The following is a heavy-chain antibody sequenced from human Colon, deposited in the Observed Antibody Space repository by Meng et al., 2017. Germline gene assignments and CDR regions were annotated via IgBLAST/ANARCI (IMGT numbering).Heavy chain of an antibody. J-gene: IGHJ3*02. CDR1: GFTFSSYE. D-gene: IGHD1-26*01. CDR2: ISSSGSTI. CDR3: ARKDGSYFSSCAFDI. Sequence: GGLLRSPWAALGFTFSSYELNWVRQAPGKGLEWVSYISSSGSTIYYADSVKGRFTISRENAKNSLYLQMNSLRAEDTAVYYCARKDGSYFSSCAFDIWGQGTMVTVSS. V-gene: IGHV3-48*03.